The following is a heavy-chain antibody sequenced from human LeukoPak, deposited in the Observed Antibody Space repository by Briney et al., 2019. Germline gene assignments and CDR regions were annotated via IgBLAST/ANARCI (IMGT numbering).Heavy chain of an antibody. CDR2: FYSGGSA. CDR3: ARVYSGYDLPGSLANYYFDY. V-gene: IGHV4-4*07. CDR1: GGSISNCY. Sequence: SETLSLTCTVSGGSISNCYWSWIRQPAGKGLEWIGRFYSGGSADYNPSLKSRVTMSVDTSKNQFSLKLSSVTAADTAVYYCARVYSGYDLPGSLANYYFDYWGQGTLVTVSS. J-gene: IGHJ4*02. D-gene: IGHD5-12*01.